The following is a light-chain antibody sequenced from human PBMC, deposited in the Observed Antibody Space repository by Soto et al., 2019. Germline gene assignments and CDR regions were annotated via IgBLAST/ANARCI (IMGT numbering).Light chain of an antibody. V-gene: IGLV1-40*01. CDR3: QSFDTRLNSVV. CDR1: SSNIGAGYD. Sequence: QSVVTQPPSVSGAPGQRVTISCTGSSSNIGAGYDVHGYQQFPGTAPKLPTYGNNTRPSGVTDRFSGSKSGTSASLAITGLQAEDEADYYCQSFDTRLNSVVFGGGTKLTVL. J-gene: IGLJ2*01. CDR2: GNN.